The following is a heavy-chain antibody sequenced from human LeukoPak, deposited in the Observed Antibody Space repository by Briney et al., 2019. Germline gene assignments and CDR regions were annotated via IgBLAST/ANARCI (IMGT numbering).Heavy chain of an antibody. V-gene: IGHV3-23*01. Sequence: GGSLRLSCAASGFTFSSYAMSWVRQAPGKGLDWVSTISGSGGSTYYADSVKGRFTISRDNSKNTLYLQMNSLRAEDTAVYYCAKDRRGATTLCYFDYWGQGTLVTVSS. D-gene: IGHD1-26*01. CDR1: GFTFSSYA. CDR3: AKDRRGATTLCYFDY. CDR2: ISGSGGST. J-gene: IGHJ4*02.